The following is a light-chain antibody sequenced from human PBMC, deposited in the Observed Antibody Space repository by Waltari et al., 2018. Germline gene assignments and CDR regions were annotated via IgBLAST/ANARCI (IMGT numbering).Light chain of an antibody. J-gene: IGKJ5*01. V-gene: IGKV3-20*01. CDR2: AAS. Sequence: EIVLTQSPGTLSLSLGERVTLSCRASQSVSSSYLAWYQQKPGQAPRLLIYAASNRATGIPDSFSGRGSGTGFTLTISSLEPEDSAVYYCQQYGSTLITFGQGTRLEIK. CDR3: QQYGSTLIT. CDR1: QSVSSSY.